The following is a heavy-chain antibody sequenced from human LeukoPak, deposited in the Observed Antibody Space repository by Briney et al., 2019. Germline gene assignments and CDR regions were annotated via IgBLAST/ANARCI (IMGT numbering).Heavy chain of an antibody. V-gene: IGHV1-8*01. CDR2: MNPNSGNT. CDR3: ARGGYYYGSGSYYLRDY. Sequence: ASVKVSCKASGYTFTSYDINWVRQATGQGLEWMGWMNPNSGNTGYAQKFQGRVTMTRNTSISTAYMELSSLRSEDTAVYYCARGGYYYGSGSYYLRDYWGQGTLVTVSS. J-gene: IGHJ4*02. D-gene: IGHD3-10*01. CDR1: GYTFTSYD.